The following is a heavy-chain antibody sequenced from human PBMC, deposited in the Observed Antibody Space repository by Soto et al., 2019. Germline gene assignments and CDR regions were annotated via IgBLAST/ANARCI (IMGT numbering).Heavy chain of an antibody. J-gene: IGHJ6*02. Sequence: ASVKVSCKASGCTFTSYDINWVRQATGQGLEWMGWMNPNSGNTGYAQKFQGRVTMTRNTSISTAYMELSSLRSEDTAVYYCARGRIRVRGVIALGPYYYYYGMDVWGQGTTVTVSS. CDR2: MNPNSGNT. D-gene: IGHD3-10*01. CDR3: ARGRIRVRGVIALGPYYYYYGMDV. CDR1: GCTFTSYD. V-gene: IGHV1-8*01.